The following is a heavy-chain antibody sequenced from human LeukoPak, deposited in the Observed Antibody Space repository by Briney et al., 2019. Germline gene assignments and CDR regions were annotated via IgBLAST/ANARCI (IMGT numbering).Heavy chain of an antibody. Sequence: KASETLSLTCAVYGGSFSGYYWSWIRQPPGKGLEWIGEINHSGSTNYNPSLKSRVTISVDTSKNQFSLKLSSVTAADTAVSYCARGIITGYGDYLDYWGQGTLVTVSS. CDR2: INHSGST. V-gene: IGHV4-34*01. D-gene: IGHD1-20*01. CDR1: GGSFSGYY. J-gene: IGHJ4*02. CDR3: ARGIITGYGDYLDY.